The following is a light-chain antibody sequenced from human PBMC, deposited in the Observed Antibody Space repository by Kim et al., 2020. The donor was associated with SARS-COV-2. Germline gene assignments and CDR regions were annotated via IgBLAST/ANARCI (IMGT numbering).Light chain of an antibody. CDR3: HQRSNWPAT. CDR1: QSVSIY. Sequence: EIVLTQSPAPLSLSPGERATLSCRASQSVSIYLAWYQQKPGQAPRLLIYDASNRATGVPPRFSGSGSGTDFTLTISSLEPEDVAVYYCHQRSNWPATFGQGTKVEI. V-gene: IGKV3-11*01. J-gene: IGKJ2*01. CDR2: DAS.